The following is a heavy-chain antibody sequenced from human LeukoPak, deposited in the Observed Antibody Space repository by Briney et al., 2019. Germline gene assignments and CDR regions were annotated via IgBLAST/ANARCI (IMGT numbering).Heavy chain of an antibody. CDR3: AMVTLVTPFDY. CDR2: ISYDGSNK. J-gene: IGHJ4*02. Sequence: GRSLRLSCAASGFTFSSYGMHWVRQAPGKGLEWVAVISYDGSNKYYADSVKGRFTISRDNSKNTLYLQMSSLRAEDTAVYYCAMVTLVTPFDYWGQGTLVTVSS. CDR1: GFTFSSYG. V-gene: IGHV3-30*03. D-gene: IGHD2-21*02.